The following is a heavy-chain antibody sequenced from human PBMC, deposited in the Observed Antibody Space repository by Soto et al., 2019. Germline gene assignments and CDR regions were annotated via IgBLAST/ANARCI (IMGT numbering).Heavy chain of an antibody. D-gene: IGHD1-1*01. CDR3: ARGPKKLIY. J-gene: IGHJ4*02. CDR2: INHSGST. Sequence: SETLSLTCAVSGGSFSGYYWTWIRQPPGKGLEWIGEINHSGSTNYNPSLKSRVTISIVTSKNQFSLNVSSVTAADTAVYYCARGPKKLIYWGQGTLVTVSS. CDR1: GGSFSGYY. V-gene: IGHV4-34*01.